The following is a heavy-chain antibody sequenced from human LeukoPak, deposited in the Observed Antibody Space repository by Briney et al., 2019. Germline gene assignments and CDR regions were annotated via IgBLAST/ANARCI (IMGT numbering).Heavy chain of an antibody. CDR1: GYTFTSYD. CDR3: ARGGDTAMASILDV. D-gene: IGHD5-18*01. Sequence: ASVKVSCKASGYTFTSYDINWVRQATGQGLEWMGWMNPNSGNTGYAQKFQGRVTMTRNTSISTAYMELSSLRSEDTAVYYCARGGDTAMASILDVWGQGTTVTVSS. J-gene: IGHJ6*02. CDR2: MNPNSGNT. V-gene: IGHV1-8*01.